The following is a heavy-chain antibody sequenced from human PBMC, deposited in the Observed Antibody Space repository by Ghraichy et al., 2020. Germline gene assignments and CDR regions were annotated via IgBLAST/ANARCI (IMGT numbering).Heavy chain of an antibody. D-gene: IGHD3-3*01. Sequence: GGSLRLSCAASGFTFSDYYMSWIRQAPGKGLEWVSYISSSSSYTNYADSVKGRFTISRDNAKNSLYLQMNSLRAEDTAVYYCAREHYDFWSGYYYYYYGMDVWGQGTTVTVSS. J-gene: IGHJ6*02. V-gene: IGHV3-11*06. CDR2: ISSSSSYT. CDR3: AREHYDFWSGYYYYYYGMDV. CDR1: GFTFSDYY.